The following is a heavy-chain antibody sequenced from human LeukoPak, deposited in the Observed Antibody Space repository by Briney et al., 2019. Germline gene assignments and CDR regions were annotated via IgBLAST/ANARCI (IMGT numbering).Heavy chain of an antibody. D-gene: IGHD3-10*01. J-gene: IGHJ5*02. V-gene: IGHV3-23*01. Sequence: GGSLRLSCAASGFTFSSYGMSWVRQAPGKGLEWVSAISGSGGSTYYADSVKGRFTISRDNSKSTLYLQMNSLRAEDTAVYYCAKDRGDYYGSGSYFGEYNWFDPWGQGTLVTVSS. CDR3: AKDRGDYYGSGSYFGEYNWFDP. CDR1: GFTFSSYG. CDR2: ISGSGGST.